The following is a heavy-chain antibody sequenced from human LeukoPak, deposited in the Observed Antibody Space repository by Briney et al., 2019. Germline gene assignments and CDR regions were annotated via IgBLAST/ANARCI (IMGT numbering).Heavy chain of an antibody. Sequence: SQTLSLTCTVSGGSISSGSYYWSWIRQPAGKGLEWIGRIYTSGSTNYNPSLKSRVTISVDTSKNQFSLKLSSVTAADTAVYYRARDPLRYFDWLGMDVWGKGTTVTVSS. V-gene: IGHV4-61*02. J-gene: IGHJ6*04. CDR3: ARDPLRYFDWLGMDV. CDR1: GGSISSGSYY. CDR2: IYTSGST. D-gene: IGHD3-9*01.